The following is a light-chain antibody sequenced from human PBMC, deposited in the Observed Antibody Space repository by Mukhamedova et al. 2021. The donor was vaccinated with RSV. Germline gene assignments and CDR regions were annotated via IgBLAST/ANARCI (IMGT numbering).Light chain of an antibody. CDR2: EVS. CDR1: SSDVGGYNY. CDR3: SSYAGSLYV. V-gene: IGLV2-8*01. J-gene: IGLJ1*01. Sequence: GQSVTISCTGTSSDVGGYNYVSWYQQHPGKAPKLMIYEVSKRPSGVPDRFSGSKSGNTASLTVSGLQAEDEADYYCSSYAGSLYV.